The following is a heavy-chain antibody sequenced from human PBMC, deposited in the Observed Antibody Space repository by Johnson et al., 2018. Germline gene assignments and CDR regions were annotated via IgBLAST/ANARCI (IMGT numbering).Heavy chain of an antibody. J-gene: IGHJ3*02. V-gene: IGHV3-9*01. Sequence: VQLVESGGGLVQPGRSLRLSCAASGFTFDDYAMHWVRQAPGKGLEWVSGISWNSGSIGYADSVKGRFTISRDNAKNSLYLQMNSLRAEDTALYYCAKEGGFDAFDIWGQGTMVTVSS. CDR3: AKEGGFDAFDI. CDR1: GFTFDDYA. D-gene: IGHD2-15*01. CDR2: ISWNSGSI.